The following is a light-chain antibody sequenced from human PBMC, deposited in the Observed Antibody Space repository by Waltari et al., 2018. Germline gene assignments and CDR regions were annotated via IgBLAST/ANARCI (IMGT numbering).Light chain of an antibody. CDR2: VNSDGRP. Sequence: QLVLTQSPSASASLGASVKLTCTLSSGHSSNIIAWHQQQPEKGPRYLMKVNSDGRPSKGDEIPVRFSGASSGAERYLTVSCLQSEDEADYYCQTGGHGTWVFGGGTKLTVL. J-gene: IGLJ3*02. V-gene: IGLV4-69*01. CDR1: SGHSSNI. CDR3: QTGGHGTWV.